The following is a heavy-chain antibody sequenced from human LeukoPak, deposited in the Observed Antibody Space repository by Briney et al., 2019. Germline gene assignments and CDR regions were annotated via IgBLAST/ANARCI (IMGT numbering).Heavy chain of an antibody. CDR3: AKDAPGSGSYHRYLYY. CDR2: ISWNSGSI. CDR1: GFTFDDYA. V-gene: IGHV3-9*01. J-gene: IGHJ4*02. D-gene: IGHD3-10*01. Sequence: GRSLRLSCAASGFTFDDYAMHWVRQAPGKGLEWVSGISWNSGSIGYADSVKGRFTISRDNAKNSLYLQMNSLRAEDTALYYCAKDAPGSGSYHRYLYYWGQGTVVTVPS.